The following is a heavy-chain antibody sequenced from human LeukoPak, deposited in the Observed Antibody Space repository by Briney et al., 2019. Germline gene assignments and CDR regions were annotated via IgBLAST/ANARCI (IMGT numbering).Heavy chain of an antibody. Sequence: ASVKVSCKASRYTFTSYDINWVRQATGQGLEWMGWMNPNSGNTGYAQKFQGRVTMTRNTSISTAYMELSSLRSEDTAVYYCATKVLRSGYTYGFGYYWGQGTLVTVSS. J-gene: IGHJ4*02. CDR1: RYTFTSYD. CDR2: MNPNSGNT. CDR3: ATKVLRSGYTYGFGYY. V-gene: IGHV1-8*01. D-gene: IGHD5-18*01.